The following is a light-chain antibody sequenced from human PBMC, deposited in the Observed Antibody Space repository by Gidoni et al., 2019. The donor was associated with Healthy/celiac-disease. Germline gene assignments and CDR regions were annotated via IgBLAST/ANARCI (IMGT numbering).Light chain of an antibody. CDR1: QSVSSSY. CDR2: GAS. CDR3: QQYGSSPPMYT. V-gene: IGKV3-20*01. J-gene: IGKJ2*01. Sequence: EIVLTQSPGTLSLSPGDRAPLSCRASQSVSSSYLAWYQQTPGQAPRLLIYGASSRATGIPDRFSGSVSGTDFTLTISRLEPEDFAVYYCQQYGSSPPMYTFGQGTKLEIK.